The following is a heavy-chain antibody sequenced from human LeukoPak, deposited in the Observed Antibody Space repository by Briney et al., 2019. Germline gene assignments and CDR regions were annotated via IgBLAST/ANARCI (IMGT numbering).Heavy chain of an antibody. V-gene: IGHV4-38-2*02. CDR1: GYSISSGYY. J-gene: IGHJ4*02. CDR3: ARAPMYYHDSSGLDYYFDY. Sequence: SETLSLTCTVSGYSISSGYYWGWIRQPPGKGLEWIGSIYHSGSTYYNPSLKSRVTISVDTSKNQFSLKLSSVTAADTAVYYCARAPMYYHDSSGLDYYFDYWGQGTLVTVSS. D-gene: IGHD3-22*01. CDR2: IYHSGST.